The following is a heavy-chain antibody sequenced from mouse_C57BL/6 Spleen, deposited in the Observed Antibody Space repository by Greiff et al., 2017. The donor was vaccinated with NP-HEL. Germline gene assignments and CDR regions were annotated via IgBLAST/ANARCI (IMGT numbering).Heavy chain of an antibody. V-gene: IGHV1-22*01. D-gene: IGHD1-1*01. CDR1: GYTFTDYN. J-gene: IGHJ4*01. Sequence: VQLKQSGPELVKPGASVKMSCKASGYTFTDYNMHWVKQSHGKSLEWIGYINPNNGGTSYNQKFKGKATLTVNKSSSTAYMELRSLTSEDSAVYYCARGGSYYGSSGYYAMDYWGQGTSVTVSS. CDR3: ARGGSYYGSSGYYAMDY. CDR2: INPNNGGT.